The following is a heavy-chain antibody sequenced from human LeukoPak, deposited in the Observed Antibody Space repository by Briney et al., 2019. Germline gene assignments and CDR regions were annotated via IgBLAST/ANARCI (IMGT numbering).Heavy chain of an antibody. D-gene: IGHD3-3*01. J-gene: IGHJ6*02. CDR1: GGSFSGYY. CDR2: INHSGST. Sequence: SETLSLNCAVYGGSFSGYYWSWIRQPPGRGLEWIGEINHSGSTNYNPSLKSRVTISVDTSKNQFSLSLSSVTAADTAVYYCARDRKVLRFLEWLPTHTNYYYYGMDVWGQGTTVTVSS. CDR3: ARDRKVLRFLEWLPTHTNYYYYGMDV. V-gene: IGHV4-34*01.